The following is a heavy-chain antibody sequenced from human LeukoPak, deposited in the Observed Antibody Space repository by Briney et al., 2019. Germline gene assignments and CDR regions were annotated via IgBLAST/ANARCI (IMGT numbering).Heavy chain of an antibody. CDR2: IYTSGST. V-gene: IGHV4-4*07. J-gene: IGHJ4*02. CDR1: GSSISSYY. CDR3: ARGQVYFDY. Sequence: TSETLSLTCTVSGSSISSYYWSWIRQPAPKGLEWIGRIYTSGSTNYNPSLKRRVAMSVDTSKNQFSLKLSSVTAADTAVYYCARGQVYFDYWGQGTLVTVSP.